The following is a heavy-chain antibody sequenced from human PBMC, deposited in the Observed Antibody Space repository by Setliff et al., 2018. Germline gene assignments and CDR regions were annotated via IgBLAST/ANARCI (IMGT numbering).Heavy chain of an antibody. CDR3: ARLGGSSGSGGFYYYYYYMDV. D-gene: IGHD3-22*01. CDR2: IYYSGST. CDR1: GGSFSGYY. J-gene: IGHJ6*03. V-gene: IGHV4-34*01. Sequence: PSETLSLTCAVYGGSFSGYYWSWIRQPPGKGLEWIGSIYYSGSTYYNPSLKSRVTISVDTSKNQLSLKLSSETAADTAVYYCARLGGSSGSGGFYYYYYYMDVWGKGTTVTVSS.